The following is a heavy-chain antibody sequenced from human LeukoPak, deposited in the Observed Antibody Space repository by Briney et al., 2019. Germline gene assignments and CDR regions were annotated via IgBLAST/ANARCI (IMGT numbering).Heavy chain of an antibody. Sequence: SETLSLTCTVSGGSISSYYWSCIPEPPGKGLEWIGYIYYSGSTNYNPSLKSRVTISVDTSKNQFSLKLSSVTAADTAVYYCARYGGPSYYYYYYGMDVWGQGTTVTVSS. CDR1: GGSISSYY. J-gene: IGHJ6*02. V-gene: IGHV4-59*01. D-gene: IGHD4-23*01. CDR2: IYYSGST. CDR3: ARYGGPSYYYYYYGMDV.